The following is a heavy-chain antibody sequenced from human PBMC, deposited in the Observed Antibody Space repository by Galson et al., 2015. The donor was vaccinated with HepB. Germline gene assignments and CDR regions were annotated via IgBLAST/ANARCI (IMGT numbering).Heavy chain of an antibody. CDR2: IYYSGST. Sequence: ETLSLTCTVSGGSISSYYWSWIRQPPGKGLEWIGYIYYSGSTNYNPSLKSRVTISVDTSKNQFSLQLNSVTPEDTAVYYCARVERRYSSGWYPFDIWGQGTMVTVSS. CDR1: GGSISSYY. J-gene: IGHJ3*02. CDR3: ARVERRYSSGWYPFDI. D-gene: IGHD6-19*01. V-gene: IGHV4-59*12.